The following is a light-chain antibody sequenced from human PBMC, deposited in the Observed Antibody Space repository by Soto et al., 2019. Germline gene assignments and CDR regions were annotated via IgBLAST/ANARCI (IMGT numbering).Light chain of an antibody. Sequence: EIVMTQSPATLSVSPGDGATLSCRASQSLNTDLAWYQQKPGQAPRLLLYGASNRATGIPDRFSGSGSGTDFTLTISSLQSEDLAVYHCQQYNKWPQTFGQGTKVDI. CDR3: QQYNKWPQT. J-gene: IGKJ1*01. CDR1: QSLNTD. V-gene: IGKV3D-15*01. CDR2: GAS.